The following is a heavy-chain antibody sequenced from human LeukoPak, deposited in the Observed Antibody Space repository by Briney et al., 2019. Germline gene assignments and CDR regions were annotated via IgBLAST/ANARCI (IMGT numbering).Heavy chain of an antibody. CDR1: GGSISSGDYY. J-gene: IGHJ3*02. V-gene: IGHV4-30-4*01. CDR2: IYYSGST. Sequence: SETLSLTCTVSGGSISSGDYYWSWIRQPPGKGLEWIGYIYYSGSTYYNPSLKSRVTISVDTSKNQFSLKLSSVTAADTAVYYCASYDRNYESLAFDIWGQGTMVPVSS. CDR3: ASYDRNYESLAFDI. D-gene: IGHD3-22*01.